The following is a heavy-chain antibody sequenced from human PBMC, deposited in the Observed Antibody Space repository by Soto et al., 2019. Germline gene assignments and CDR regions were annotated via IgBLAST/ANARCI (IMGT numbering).Heavy chain of an antibody. Sequence: LSLTCAVYGGSFSGYYWSWIRQPPGKGLEWIGEINHSGSTNYNPSLKSRVTISVDTSKNQFSLKLSSVTAADTAVYYCARVRDIVVVPAAIQSWFDPWGQGTLVTVSS. CDR1: GGSFSGYY. J-gene: IGHJ5*02. CDR2: INHSGST. D-gene: IGHD2-2*01. CDR3: ARVRDIVVVPAAIQSWFDP. V-gene: IGHV4-34*01.